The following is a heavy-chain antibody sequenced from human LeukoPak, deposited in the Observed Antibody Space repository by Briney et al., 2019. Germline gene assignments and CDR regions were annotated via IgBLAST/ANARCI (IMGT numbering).Heavy chain of an antibody. CDR1: GFTFSIYT. CDR2: ISNSGGST. Sequence: AGGSLRLSCAASGFTFSIYTMSWVRPAPGKGLEWVSAISNSGGSTYSADPVKGRFTISRDNSKNTLYLQMNSLRAEDTAVYYCAKPPYSTSWYFDFWGQGTLVSVSS. D-gene: IGHD6-13*01. CDR3: AKPPYSTSWYFDF. J-gene: IGHJ4*02. V-gene: IGHV3-23*01.